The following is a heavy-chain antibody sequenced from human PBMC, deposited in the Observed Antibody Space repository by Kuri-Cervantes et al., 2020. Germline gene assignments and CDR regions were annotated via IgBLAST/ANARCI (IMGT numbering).Heavy chain of an antibody. CDR1: GFTFSDHY. CDR2: TRNKANSYTT. V-gene: IGHV3-72*01. CDR3: ARTPYYYGSGSYYWGYGMDV. J-gene: IGHJ6*02. D-gene: IGHD3-10*01. Sequence: GESLKISCAASGFTFSDHYMDWVRQAPGKGLEWVGRTRNKANSYTTEYAASVKGRFTIPRDDSKNSLYLQMNSLKTEDTAVYYCARTPYYYGSGSYYWGYGMDVWGQGSTVTFSS.